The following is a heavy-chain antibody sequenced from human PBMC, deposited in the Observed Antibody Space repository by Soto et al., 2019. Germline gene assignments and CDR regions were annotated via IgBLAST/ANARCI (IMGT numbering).Heavy chain of an antibody. D-gene: IGHD2-2*01. CDR2: IIPMFRTA. J-gene: IGHJ3*02. V-gene: IGHV1-69*12. Sequence: QVQLVQSGAEVKKTGSSVKLSCKASGGTFSSYAFSWVRQAPRQGLEWMGGIIPMFRTANYAQKFRDRVTISADESTTTVYMELTGLKSGDTALYFCASMPSVILNSYGFVTPFDIWGQGKMVIVSS. CDR1: GGTFSSYA. CDR3: ASMPSVILNSYGFVTPFDI.